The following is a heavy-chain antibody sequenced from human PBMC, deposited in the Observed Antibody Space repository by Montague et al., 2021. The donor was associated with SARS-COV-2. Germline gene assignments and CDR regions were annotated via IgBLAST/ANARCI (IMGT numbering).Heavy chain of an antibody. CDR1: GGSFSGYY. CDR2: INHSGST. CDR3: ARGYDYVWGSYRYLHWFDP. J-gene: IGHJ5*02. D-gene: IGHD3-16*02. Sequence: SETLSLTCAVYGGSFSGYYWSWIRQPPGKGLEWTGEINHSGSTNYNPSLKSRGPISVDTSKNQFSLKLSSVTAADTAVYYCARGYDYVWGSYRYLHWFDPWGQGTLVTVSS. V-gene: IGHV4-34*01.